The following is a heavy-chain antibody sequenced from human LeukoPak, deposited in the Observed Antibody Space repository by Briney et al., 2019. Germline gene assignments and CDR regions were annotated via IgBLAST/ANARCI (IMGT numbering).Heavy chain of an antibody. CDR1: GGSISSYY. V-gene: IGHV4-59*01. CDR3: ARESSYYDFWSGHRLFDY. Sequence: PSETLSLTCTVSGGSISSYYWSWIRQPPGKGLEWIGYIYYSGSTNYNPSLKSRVTISVDTSKNQFSLKLSSVTAADTAVYYCARESSYYDFWSGHRLFDYWGQGALVTVSS. D-gene: IGHD3-3*01. CDR2: IYYSGST. J-gene: IGHJ4*02.